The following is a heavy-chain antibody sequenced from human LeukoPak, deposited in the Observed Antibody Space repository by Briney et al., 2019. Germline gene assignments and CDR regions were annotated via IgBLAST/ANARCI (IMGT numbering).Heavy chain of an antibody. CDR1: GYTFTSFD. J-gene: IGHJ5*02. D-gene: IGHD1-1*01. CDR3: ARVKYNWNDIFENWFDP. CDR2: MNYNSGNT. V-gene: IGHV1-8*01. Sequence: ASVKVSCKASGYTFTSFDINWVRQATGQGLEWMGWMNYNSGNTGYAQKFQGRVIMTRNISISPAYMELSSLRSEDSAVYYCARVKYNWNDIFENWFDPWGQGTLVTVSS.